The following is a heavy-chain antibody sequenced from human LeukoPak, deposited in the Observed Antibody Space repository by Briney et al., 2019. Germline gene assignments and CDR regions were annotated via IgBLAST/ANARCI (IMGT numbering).Heavy chain of an antibody. CDR1: GFTSSTYG. Sequence: QTGGSLRLSCAASGFTSSTYGMHWVRQAPGKGLEWVAVIWYDGSNKYCADSVTGRFTISRDNAKNSLYLQMNSLRAEDTAVYYCARDFCPTSCRGYDAFDIWGQGTMVTVSS. D-gene: IGHD2-2*01. V-gene: IGHV3-33*01. J-gene: IGHJ3*02. CDR2: IWYDGSNK. CDR3: ARDFCPTSCRGYDAFDI.